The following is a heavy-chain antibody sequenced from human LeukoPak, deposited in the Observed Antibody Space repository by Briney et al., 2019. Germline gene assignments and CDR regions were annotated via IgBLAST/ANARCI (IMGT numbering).Heavy chain of an antibody. CDR2: IYSGGST. CDR1: GFTVSSNY. CDR3: ARESTSWYFDL. D-gene: IGHD2-2*01. V-gene: IGHV3-53*01. Sequence: GGSLRLSCAASGFTVSSNYMSWVRQAPGKGLEWVSVIYSGGSTYYSDSVKGRFTISRDNSKNTLYLQMNSLRAEDTAVYYCARESTSWYFDLWGRGTLVTVSS. J-gene: IGHJ2*01.